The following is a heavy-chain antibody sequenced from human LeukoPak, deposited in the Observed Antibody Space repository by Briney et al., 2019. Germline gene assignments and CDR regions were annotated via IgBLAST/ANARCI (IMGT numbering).Heavy chain of an antibody. CDR1: GFTFSDYY. D-gene: IGHD6-19*01. Sequence: KTGGSLRLSRAASGFTFSDYYMSWIRQAPGKGLEWVSYISSSGSTIYYADSVKGRFTISRDNAKNSLYLQMNSLRAEDTAVYYCARDDKGIAVAGFDYWGQGTLVTVSS. J-gene: IGHJ4*02. V-gene: IGHV3-11*04. CDR2: ISSSGSTI. CDR3: ARDDKGIAVAGFDY.